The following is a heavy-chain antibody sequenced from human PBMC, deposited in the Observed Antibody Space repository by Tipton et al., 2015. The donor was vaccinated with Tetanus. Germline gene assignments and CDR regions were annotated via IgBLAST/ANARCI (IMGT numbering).Heavy chain of an antibody. CDR3: ARDRDGGWSFDS. J-gene: IGHJ4*02. CDR1: GFIFSAYP. D-gene: IGHD6-19*01. V-gene: IGHV3-64*02. Sequence: SLRLSCAASGFIFSAYPMHWVRQAPGKGLEYVSSILRSEDPPLHVDSVKGRFTTSRDNSKNMVYLQMDSLRGDDTGVYYCARDRDGGWSFDSWGQGTLVTVSS. CDR2: ILRSEDPP.